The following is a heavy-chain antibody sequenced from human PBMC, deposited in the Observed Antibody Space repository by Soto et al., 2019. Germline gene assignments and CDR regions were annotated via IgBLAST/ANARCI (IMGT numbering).Heavy chain of an antibody. CDR3: ARGKGDY. V-gene: IGHV4-59*01. J-gene: IGHJ4*02. Sequence: QVQLQESGPGLVKPSETLSLTCTVSGGSISSYYWSWILQPPGKGLEWIGYIYYSGSTNYNPSLKSRVTISVDTSKNQFSLKLSSVTAADTAVYYCARGKGDYWGQGTLVTVSS. CDR1: GGSISSYY. CDR2: IYYSGST.